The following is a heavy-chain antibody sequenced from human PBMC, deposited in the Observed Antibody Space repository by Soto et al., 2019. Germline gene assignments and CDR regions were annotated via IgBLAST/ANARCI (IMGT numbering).Heavy chain of an antibody. CDR1: GGSISSRAW. CDR3: AGGYGYYSAEYLEN. CDR2: IFHVGNT. J-gene: IGHJ1*01. V-gene: IGHV4-4*02. D-gene: IGHD5-18*01. Sequence: QVQLQESGPGLVKPSGTLSLTCAVSGGSISSRAWWIWVRQPPGKGLEWIGEIFHVGNTNYNPSLRSRITISRDKSRTQFPLRLRSVPAAATAVYYCAGGYGYYSAEYLENWGQGTLVSVSS.